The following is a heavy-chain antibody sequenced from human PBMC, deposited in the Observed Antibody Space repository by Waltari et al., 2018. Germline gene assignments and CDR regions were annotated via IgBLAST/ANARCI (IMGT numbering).Heavy chain of an antibody. J-gene: IGHJ2*01. CDR3: AKVGPIEVPGNAWYFAL. D-gene: IGHD6-13*01. CDR2: VNQGGGDK. V-gene: IGHV3-7*03. Sequence: EVQLVESGGGLVQPGGSLRLSCEASDFTLTNYWMSWVRQIPGKGLEWVASVNQGGGDKYYVDSVKGRFVISRDNAKKSLYMQMNRLTADDTAVYYCAKVGPIEVPGNAWYFALWGRGTLVTVSS. CDR1: DFTLTNYW.